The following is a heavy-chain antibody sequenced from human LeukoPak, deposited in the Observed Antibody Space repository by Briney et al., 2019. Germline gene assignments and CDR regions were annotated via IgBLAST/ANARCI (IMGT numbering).Heavy chain of an antibody. D-gene: IGHD1-7*01. J-gene: IGHJ4*02. CDR3: AGVRRNYYFDY. V-gene: IGHV3-74*01. CDR1: GFTFSSYW. CDR2: INSDGSST. Sequence: GGSLRLSCAASGFTFSSYWMHWVRQAPGKGLVWVSRINSDGSSTSYADSVKGRFTISRDNAKNTLYLQMNSLRAADTAVYYCAGVRRNYYFDYWGQGTLVTVSS.